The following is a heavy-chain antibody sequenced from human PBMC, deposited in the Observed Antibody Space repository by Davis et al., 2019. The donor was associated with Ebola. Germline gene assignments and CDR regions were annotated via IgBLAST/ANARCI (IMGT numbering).Heavy chain of an antibody. Sequence: SETLSLTCAVSVGSFSGYYWSWIRQPPGKGLEWIGEINHSGSTNYNPSLKSRVTISVDTSKNQFSLKLSSVTAADTAVYYCARDSPYGAAWFDYWGQGTLVTVSS. V-gene: IGHV4-34*01. CDR1: VGSFSGYY. CDR3: ARDSPYGAAWFDY. CDR2: INHSGST. D-gene: IGHD4-17*01. J-gene: IGHJ4*02.